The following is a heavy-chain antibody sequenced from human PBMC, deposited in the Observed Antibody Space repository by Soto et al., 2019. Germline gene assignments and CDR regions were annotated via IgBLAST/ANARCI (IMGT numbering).Heavy chain of an antibody. CDR1: GFTFSTYS. CDR2: ISPSSSTI. Sequence: GGSLRLSCAASGFTFSTYSMNWVRQAPGKGLGWVSYISPSSSTIYYADSVKGRFTISRDNAKNSLYLQMNSLRDEDTAVYYCARDQLYYNDISGRPLNAFDVWGQGTMVTVSS. CDR3: ARDQLYYNDISGRPLNAFDV. J-gene: IGHJ3*01. D-gene: IGHD3-22*01. V-gene: IGHV3-48*02.